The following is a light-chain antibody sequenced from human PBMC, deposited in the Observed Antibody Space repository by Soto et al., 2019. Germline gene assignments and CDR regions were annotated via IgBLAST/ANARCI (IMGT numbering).Light chain of an antibody. CDR2: TDN. J-gene: IGLJ2*01. CDR1: SSNIGAGYD. Sequence: QSVLTQTPSVSGAPGQKITMSCTGSSSNIGAGYDVHWYQQLPGAAHRLLIYTDNNRPSGVPDRFSASNSGTSASLAITGLQGEDEAVYYCQSYDTSLSDVIFGEGTKVTVL. CDR3: QSYDTSLSDVI. V-gene: IGLV1-40*01.